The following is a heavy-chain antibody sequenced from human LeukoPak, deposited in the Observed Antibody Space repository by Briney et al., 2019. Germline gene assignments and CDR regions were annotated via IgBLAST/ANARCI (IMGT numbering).Heavy chain of an antibody. J-gene: IGHJ4*02. Sequence: PGGSLRLSCAASGFTFSSYAMTWVRQAPGKGLEWVSSISSSDFSTYYADSVKGRFTISRDNSKKTLYLQMNSLRDEDTALYYCAKVYSSSWYLFDYWGQGTLVTVSS. V-gene: IGHV3-23*01. D-gene: IGHD6-13*01. CDR3: AKVYSSSWYLFDY. CDR2: ISSSDFST. CDR1: GFTFSSYA.